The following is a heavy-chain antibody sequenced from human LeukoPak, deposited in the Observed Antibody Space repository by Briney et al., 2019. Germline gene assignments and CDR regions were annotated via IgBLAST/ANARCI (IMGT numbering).Heavy chain of an antibody. V-gene: IGHV3-21*01. CDR2: ISSSSSYI. J-gene: IGHJ5*02. Sequence: KPGGSLRLSCAASGFTFSSYSMNWVRQAPGKGLEWVSSISSSSSYIYYADSVKGRFTISRDNAKNSLYLQMNSLRAEDTAVYYCARAPRFSEPTSVPWGQGTLVTVSS. CDR3: ARAPRFSEPTSVP. D-gene: IGHD3-3*01. CDR1: GFTFSSYS.